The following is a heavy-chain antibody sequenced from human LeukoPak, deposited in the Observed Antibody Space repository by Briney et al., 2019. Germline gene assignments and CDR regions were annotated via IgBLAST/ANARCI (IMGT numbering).Heavy chain of an antibody. V-gene: IGHV3-23*01. CDR2: ISGSGVST. Sequence: GGTLRLSCAASGFTFSSYDMSWVRQAPGKGLEWVSAISGSGVSTYYADSVKGRFTISRDNSKNTLYLQMNSLRAEDTAVYYCAKGRLYRTDYWGQGTLVTVSS. CDR1: GFTFSSYD. J-gene: IGHJ4*02. D-gene: IGHD2-2*02. CDR3: AKGRLYRTDY.